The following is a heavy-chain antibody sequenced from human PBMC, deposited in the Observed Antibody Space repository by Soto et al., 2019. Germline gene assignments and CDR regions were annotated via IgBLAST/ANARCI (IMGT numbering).Heavy chain of an antibody. CDR3: ARGGVRYHYAIDV. CDR2: INQSGTT. D-gene: IGHD3-9*01. Sequence: QVQLQQWGAGQVKASGTLSLTCVVNGGSFSNYYWTWVRRAPGKGLEWIGEINQSGTTSYTAALKSRLTMTLDTSNNQFFLNLTSVSAADTAVYYCARGGVRYHYAIDVWGQGTTVTVSS. CDR1: GGSFSNYY. J-gene: IGHJ6*02. V-gene: IGHV4-34*01.